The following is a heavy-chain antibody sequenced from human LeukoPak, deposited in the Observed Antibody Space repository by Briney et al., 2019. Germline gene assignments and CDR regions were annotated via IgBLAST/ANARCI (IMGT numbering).Heavy chain of an antibody. J-gene: IGHJ4*02. Sequence: PGGSLRLSCAASGFTFDDYAMHWVRQAPGKGLEWVSGISWNSGSIGYADSVKGRFTISRDNAKNSLYLQMNSLRAEDTALYYCAKDIQQLARGLLDYWGQGTLVTVSS. D-gene: IGHD6-13*01. CDR2: ISWNSGSI. CDR3: AKDIQQLARGLLDY. CDR1: GFTFDDYA. V-gene: IGHV3-9*01.